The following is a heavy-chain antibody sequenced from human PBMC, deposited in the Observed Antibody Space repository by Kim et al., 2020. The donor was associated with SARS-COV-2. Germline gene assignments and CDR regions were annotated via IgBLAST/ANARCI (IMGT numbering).Heavy chain of an antibody. CDR3: ARENSERWLQFDRRGDYGMDV. V-gene: IGHV1-69*04. CDR2: IIPILGIA. Sequence: SVKVSCKASGGTFSSYAISWVRQAPGQGLEWMGRIIPILGIANYAQKFQGRVTITADKSTSTAYMELSSLRSEDTAVYYCARENSERWLQFDRRGDYGMDVWGQGTTVTVSS. D-gene: IGHD5-12*01. J-gene: IGHJ6*02. CDR1: GGTFSSYA.